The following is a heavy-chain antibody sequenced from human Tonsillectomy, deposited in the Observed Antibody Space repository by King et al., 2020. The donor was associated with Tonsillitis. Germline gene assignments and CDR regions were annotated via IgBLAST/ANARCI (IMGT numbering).Heavy chain of an antibody. CDR2: INHSGST. CDR3: ARGGADYGDHFDY. V-gene: IGHV4-34*01. Sequence: VQLQQWGAGLLKPSETLSLTWAVYGGSFSGYYWSWIRQPPGKGLEWIGEINHSGSTNSNPSLSSRVTISVEPSKNQFSLKLSSVTAADTAVYYCARGGADYGDHFDYWGQGTLVTVSS. J-gene: IGHJ4*02. CDR1: GGSFSGYY. D-gene: IGHD4-17*01.